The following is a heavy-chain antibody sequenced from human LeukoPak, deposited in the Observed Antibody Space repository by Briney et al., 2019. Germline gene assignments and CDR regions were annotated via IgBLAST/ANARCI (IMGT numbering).Heavy chain of an antibody. V-gene: IGHV1-2*02. CDR2: INPNSGGT. J-gene: IGHJ4*02. D-gene: IGHD1-26*01. CDR3: ARALSGSYSDFDY. CDR1: GYTFTGYY. Sequence: ASVKVSCKASGYTFTGYYMHWVRQAPGQGPEWMGWINPNSGGTNYAQKFQGRVTMTRDTSISTAYMELSRLRSDDTAVYYCARALSGSYSDFDYWGQGTLVTASS.